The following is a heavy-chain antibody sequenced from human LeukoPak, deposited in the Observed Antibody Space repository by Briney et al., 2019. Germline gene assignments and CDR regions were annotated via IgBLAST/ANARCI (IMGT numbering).Heavy chain of an antibody. D-gene: IGHD6-19*01. J-gene: IGHJ4*02. CDR3: ASPFYSSDWYFDY. CDR1: GYTFTGYY. CDR2: INPNSGGT. V-gene: IGHV1-2*06. Sequence: ASVKVSCKASGYTFTGYYIHWVRQAPGQGLEWMGRINPNSGGTNYAQHFQGRVTMTRDTSISTAHMELSRLRSDDTAVYYCASPFYSSDWYFDYWGQGTLVTVSS.